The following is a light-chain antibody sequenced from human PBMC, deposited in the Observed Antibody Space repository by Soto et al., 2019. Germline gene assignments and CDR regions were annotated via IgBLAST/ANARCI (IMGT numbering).Light chain of an antibody. CDR2: DVS. Sequence: QSALTQPASVSGSPGQSITISCTGTSGDVGGYDYVSWYQQHPGKAPKLMIYDVSDRPSGVSNRFSGSKSGNTASLTISGLQAEDEADYYCSSYTTSSTRIFGTETKLTVL. CDR3: SSYTTSSTRI. CDR1: SGDVGGYDY. J-gene: IGLJ1*01. V-gene: IGLV2-14*01.